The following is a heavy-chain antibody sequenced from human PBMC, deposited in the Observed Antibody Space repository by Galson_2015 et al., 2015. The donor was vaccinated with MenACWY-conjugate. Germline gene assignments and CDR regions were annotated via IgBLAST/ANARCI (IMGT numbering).Heavy chain of an antibody. CDR1: GFTLSGYW. V-gene: IGHV3-74*01. D-gene: IGHD5-12*01. Sequence: SLRLSCAASGFTLSGYWMHWVRQAPGKGLVWVSRINSDGSSTSYAESVKGRFTISRDNAKNTLYLQMNSLGAEDTAVYYCTRGNGGYGRSDPWGQGTLVTVSS. CDR3: TRGNGGYGRSDP. J-gene: IGHJ5*02. CDR2: INSDGSST.